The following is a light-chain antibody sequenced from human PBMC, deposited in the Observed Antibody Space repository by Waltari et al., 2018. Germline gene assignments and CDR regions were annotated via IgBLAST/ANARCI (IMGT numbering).Light chain of an antibody. CDR1: QSDSRH. Sequence: EIVMTQSPATLSVSPGERATLSCRASQSDSRHLAWYQQKPGQAPRLLIYGASTRATGIPAGFSGSGSGTEFTLTISSLQSEDFAVYYCQQYNNWPRTFGQGTKVEIK. J-gene: IGKJ1*01. CDR3: QQYNNWPRT. V-gene: IGKV3-15*01. CDR2: GAS.